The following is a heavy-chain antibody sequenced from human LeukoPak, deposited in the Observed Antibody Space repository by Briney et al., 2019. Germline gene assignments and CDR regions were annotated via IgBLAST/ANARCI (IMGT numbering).Heavy chain of an antibody. Sequence: ASVKVSCKASGYTFTSYDISWVRQAPGQGLEWMGWISAYNGNTNYAQKLQGRVTMTTDTSTSTAYMELRSLRSDDTAVYYCARERGSTTVTTGHDAFDIWGQGTMVTVSS. CDR3: ARERGSTTVTTGHDAFDI. CDR2: ISAYNGNT. CDR1: GYTFTSYD. D-gene: IGHD4-17*01. V-gene: IGHV1-18*01. J-gene: IGHJ3*02.